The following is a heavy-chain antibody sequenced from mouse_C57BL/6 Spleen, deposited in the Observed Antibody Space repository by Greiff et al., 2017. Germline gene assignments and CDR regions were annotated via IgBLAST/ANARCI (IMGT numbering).Heavy chain of an antibody. Sequence: VQLQQPGAELVKPGASVKLSCKASGYTFTSYWMQWVKQRPGQGLEWIGEIDPSDSDTNYNQEFKGKATLTVDTSSSTAYMQLSSLTSEDSAVYYCARSGNAVVAFDCWGQGTTLTVSS. D-gene: IGHD1-1*01. CDR1: GYTFTSYW. V-gene: IGHV1-50*01. CDR2: IDPSDSDT. CDR3: ARSGNAVVAFDC. J-gene: IGHJ2*01.